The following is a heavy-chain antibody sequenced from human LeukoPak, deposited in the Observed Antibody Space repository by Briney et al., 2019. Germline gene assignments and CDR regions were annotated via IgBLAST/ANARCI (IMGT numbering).Heavy chain of an antibody. CDR2: IRGSGGST. J-gene: IGHJ6*04. D-gene: IGHD3-10*02. Sequence: TGGSLRLSCAASGFTFRSYGMSWVRQAPGKGLEWVSAIRGSGGSTYYADSVKGRFTISRDNAKNSLYLQMNSLRAEDTAVYYCAELGITMIGGVWGKGTTVTISS. CDR3: AELGITMIGGV. V-gene: IGHV3-23*01. CDR1: GFTFRSYG.